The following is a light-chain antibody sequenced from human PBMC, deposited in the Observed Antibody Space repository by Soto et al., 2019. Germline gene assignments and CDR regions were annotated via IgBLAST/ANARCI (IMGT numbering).Light chain of an antibody. CDR2: GTS. Sequence: EIVLTQASGTLALSPGERATLSCRASERVSSSYLAWYQQKPGQAPRLLIYGTSSRATGIPDRFSGSGSGTDFTLTISRLEPEDFAVYYCQQYSESPLTFGQGTKV. J-gene: IGKJ1*01. V-gene: IGKV3-20*01. CDR3: QQYSESPLT. CDR1: ERVSSSY.